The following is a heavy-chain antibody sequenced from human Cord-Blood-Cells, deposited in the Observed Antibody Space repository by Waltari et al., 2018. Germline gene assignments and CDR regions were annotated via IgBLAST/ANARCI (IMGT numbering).Heavy chain of an antibody. CDR2: ISYDGSNK. Sequence: QVQLVESGGGVVQPGFTFSSYGMHWVRQAPGKGLEGVAVISYDGSNKYYADSVKGRFTISRDNSKNTLYLQMNSLRAEDTAVYYCAKDKGGLRIAARKMTLDAFDIWGQGTMVTVSS. V-gene: IGHV3-30*18. D-gene: IGHD6-6*01. J-gene: IGHJ3*02. CDR1: FTFSSYG. CDR3: AKDKGGLRIAARKMTLDAFDI.